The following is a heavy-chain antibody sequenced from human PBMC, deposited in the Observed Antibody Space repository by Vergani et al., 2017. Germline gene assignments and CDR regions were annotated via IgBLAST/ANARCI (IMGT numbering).Heavy chain of an antibody. CDR3: ARGYSSGWYFNY. Sequence: QVQLVESGGGVVQPGRSLRLSCAASGFTFSSYAMHWVRQAPGQRLEWMGWINAGNGNTKYSKKFQGRVTITRDTSASTAYMELSSLRSEDTAVYYCARGYSSGWYFNYWGQGTLVTVSS. CDR1: GFTFSSYA. V-gene: IGHV1-3*01. CDR2: INAGNGNT. D-gene: IGHD6-19*01. J-gene: IGHJ4*02.